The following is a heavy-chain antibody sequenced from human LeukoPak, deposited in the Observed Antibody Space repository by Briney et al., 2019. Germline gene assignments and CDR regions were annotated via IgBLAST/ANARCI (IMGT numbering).Heavy chain of an antibody. J-gene: IGHJ4*02. CDR1: GFTFSSYS. Sequence: GGSLRLSCAASGFTFSSYSMNWVRQAPGKGLEWVSSISSSSSYIYYADSVKGRFTISRDNAKNTLYLQMNSLRAGDTAVYYCARAAYDSSGYLTLWGQGTQVTVSS. CDR2: ISSSSSYI. CDR3: ARAAYDSSGYLTL. D-gene: IGHD3-22*01. V-gene: IGHV3-21*01.